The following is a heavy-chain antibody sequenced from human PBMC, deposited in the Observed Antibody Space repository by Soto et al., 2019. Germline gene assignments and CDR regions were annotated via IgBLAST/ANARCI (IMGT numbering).Heavy chain of an antibody. V-gene: IGHV3-74*01. D-gene: IGHD3-10*02. CDR1: GFTFSDYW. CDR2: ISSDGTGT. CDR3: SCSYGMDV. Sequence: EMPLVESGGDLVQPGGSLRLSCAASGFTFSDYWMHWVRHAPGKGLVWVSRISSDGTGTTYADSVKGRFTISRDNAKNTLYLQMNSLRDEDTAVDYCSCSYGMDVWGQGTTVTVSS. J-gene: IGHJ6*02.